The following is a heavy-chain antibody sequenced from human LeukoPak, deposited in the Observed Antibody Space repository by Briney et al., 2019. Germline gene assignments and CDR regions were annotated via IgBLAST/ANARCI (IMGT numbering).Heavy chain of an antibody. J-gene: IGHJ4*02. D-gene: IGHD5-24*01. V-gene: IGHV4-61*10. Sequence: SETLSLTCTVSGGSISSGSYYWSWIRQPAGKGLEWIGYIYYSGSTNYNPSLKSRVTISVDTSKNQFSLKLSSVTAADTAVYYCAGVGRYGYNLEYFDYWGQGTLVTVSS. CDR3: AGVGRYGYNLEYFDY. CDR2: IYYSGST. CDR1: GGSISSGSYY.